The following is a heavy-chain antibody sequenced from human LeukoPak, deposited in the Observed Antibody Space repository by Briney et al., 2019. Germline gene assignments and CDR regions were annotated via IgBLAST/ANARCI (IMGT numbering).Heavy chain of an antibody. J-gene: IGHJ4*02. Sequence: GSLRLSCAASGFTFSSYGMHWVRQAPGKGLEWVAVISYDGSNKYYADSVKGRFTISRDNSKNTLYLQMNSLRAEDTAVYYCAKLYYDILTGYYGKYYFDYWGQGTLVTVSS. CDR1: GFTFSSYG. D-gene: IGHD3-9*01. V-gene: IGHV3-30*18. CDR3: AKLYYDILTGYYGKYYFDY. CDR2: ISYDGSNK.